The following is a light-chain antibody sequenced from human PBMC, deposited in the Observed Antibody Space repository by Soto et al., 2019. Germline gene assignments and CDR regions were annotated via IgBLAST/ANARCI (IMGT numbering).Light chain of an antibody. Sequence: DIQMTQSPSTLSASVGDRVTITCRASQPINTWLAWYQQRPGNAPKLLIYRASTLDSGVPSRFSGSGSGTEFTLTISSLQPDDFAMYYCQQYNHDWTFGQGTTLEIK. J-gene: IGKJ1*01. CDR2: RAS. CDR3: QQYNHDWT. V-gene: IGKV1-5*03. CDR1: QPINTW.